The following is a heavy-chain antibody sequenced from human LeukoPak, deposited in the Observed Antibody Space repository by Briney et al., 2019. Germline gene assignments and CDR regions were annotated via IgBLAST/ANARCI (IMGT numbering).Heavy chain of an antibody. CDR1: GYTFTGYY. V-gene: IGHV1-2*02. Sequence: GASVKVSCKASGYTFTGYYMHWVRQAPGQGLEWMGWINPNSGGTKYAQKFQGRVTMTRDTSITTGYMELSRLTSDDTAVYYCARIPGDRPDDWGQGTLVTVS. CDR2: INPNSGGT. D-gene: IGHD7-27*01. J-gene: IGHJ4*02. CDR3: ARIPGDRPDD.